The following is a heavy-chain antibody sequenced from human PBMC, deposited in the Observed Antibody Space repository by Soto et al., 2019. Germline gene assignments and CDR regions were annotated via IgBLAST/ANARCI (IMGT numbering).Heavy chain of an antibody. Sequence: SETLSLTCTVSGGSISSSDWWTWVRQPPGKGLEWIGEIFHSGITNYNPSLKSRVTMSVDKSKSQFSLRAEDTAVYYCAKQESDWNDHFDYWGQGTLVTVSS. CDR1: GGSISSSDW. CDR3: AKQESDWNDHFDY. V-gene: IGHV4-4*02. CDR2: IFHSGIT. D-gene: IGHD1-1*01. J-gene: IGHJ4*02.